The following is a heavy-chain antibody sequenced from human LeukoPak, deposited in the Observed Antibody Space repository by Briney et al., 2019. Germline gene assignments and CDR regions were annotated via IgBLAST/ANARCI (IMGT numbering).Heavy chain of an antibody. D-gene: IGHD5-12*01. V-gene: IGHV3-23*01. CDR1: GFTFSSYA. J-gene: IGHJ6*03. Sequence: GGSLRLSCAASGFTFSSYAMSWVRQAPGKGLEWVSAISGSGGSTYYADSVKGRFTISRDNSKNTLYLQMNSLRAEDTAVYYCAKDLGYSGYDENYYYYMDVWGKGTTVTVSS. CDR3: AKDLGYSGYDENYYYYMDV. CDR2: ISGSGGST.